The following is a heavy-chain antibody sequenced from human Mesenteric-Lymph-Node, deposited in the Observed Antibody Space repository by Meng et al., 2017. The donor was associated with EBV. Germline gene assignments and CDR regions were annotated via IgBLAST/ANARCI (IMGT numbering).Heavy chain of an antibody. Sequence: EVQLLDSGGGLVQPGGSLRLSCAASGFTFSIYSMDWVRQAPGKGLEWVSSISGSGSSTYYADSVKGRFTISRDNSKNTVYLQMHSLRAEDTAVYYCAKGVATTSLVVTFDYWGQGTLVTVSS. CDR3: AKGVATTSLVVTFDY. D-gene: IGHD5-18*01. V-gene: IGHV3-23*01. J-gene: IGHJ4*02. CDR1: GFTFSIYS. CDR2: ISGSGSST.